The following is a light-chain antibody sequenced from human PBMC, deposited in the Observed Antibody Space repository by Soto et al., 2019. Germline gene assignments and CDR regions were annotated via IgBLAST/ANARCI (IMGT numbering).Light chain of an antibody. CDR2: AAS. CDR1: QSVSSNY. J-gene: IGKJ1*01. CDR3: QQYGNSSWT. Sequence: EIVLTQSPGTLSLSPGERATLSCRASQSVSSNYLAWCQQKPGQAPRLLIYAASSRATGIPDRFSGSESGTDFTLTISRLEPEDFAVYYCQQYGNSSWTFGQGTKV. V-gene: IGKV3-20*01.